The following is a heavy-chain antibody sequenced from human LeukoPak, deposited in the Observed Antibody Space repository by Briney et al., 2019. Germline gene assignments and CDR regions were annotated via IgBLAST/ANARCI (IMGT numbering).Heavy chain of an antibody. CDR1: GFTVSGRY. CDR3: ARNKGVYGSGSYDN. D-gene: IGHD3-10*01. Sequence: GGSLRLSCAASGFTVSGRYWSWVRQAPGKGLEWVSQINSGGTTYYADSVKGRFTISRDNSKNTLYLQMNSVRAGDTAVYHCARNKGVYGSGSYDNWGPGTLVTVSS. V-gene: IGHV3-53*01. J-gene: IGHJ4*02. CDR2: INSGGTT.